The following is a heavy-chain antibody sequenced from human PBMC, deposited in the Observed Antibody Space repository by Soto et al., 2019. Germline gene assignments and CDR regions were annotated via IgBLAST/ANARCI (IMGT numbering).Heavy chain of an antibody. Sequence: PSETLSLTGTGSGASINSCYWSWIRQPPGKGLEWIGFISYSGSTNRNPSLKSRVTISVDTSKNQFSLELRSVIAEDTAIYYCARDGVAGYNPPYGTDVWGQGTTVTVSS. CDR1: GASINSCY. D-gene: IGHD3-3*01. CDR2: ISYSGST. J-gene: IGHJ6*02. V-gene: IGHV4-59*01. CDR3: ARDGVAGYNPPYGTDV.